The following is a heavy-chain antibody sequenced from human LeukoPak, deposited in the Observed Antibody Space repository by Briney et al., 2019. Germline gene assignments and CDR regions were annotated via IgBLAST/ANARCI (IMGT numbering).Heavy chain of an antibody. CDR3: ATHYYDSSGYYYPWDY. CDR1: GGTFSSYA. CDR2: IIPIFGIA. Sequence: GASVKVSCKASGGTFSSYAISWVRQAPGQGLEWMGRIIPIFGIANYAQKFQGRVTITADKSTSTAYMELSSLRSEDTAVYYCATHYYDSSGYYYPWDYWGQGTLVTVPS. D-gene: IGHD3-22*01. J-gene: IGHJ4*02. V-gene: IGHV1-69*04.